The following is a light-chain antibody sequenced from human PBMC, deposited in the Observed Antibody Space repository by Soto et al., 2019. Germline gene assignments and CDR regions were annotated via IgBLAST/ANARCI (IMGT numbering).Light chain of an antibody. CDR1: QSVSSSY. CDR2: GAS. Sequence: EIVLTQSPGTLSLSPGERATLSCRASQSVSSSYLAWYQQKPGQAPRLLIYGASSRATGIPDRFSGSGSGTGFTLTIRRLEPEDFAVYFCQQYGSSPPFTFGQGTKVEIK. J-gene: IGKJ2*01. CDR3: QQYGSSPPFT. V-gene: IGKV3-20*01.